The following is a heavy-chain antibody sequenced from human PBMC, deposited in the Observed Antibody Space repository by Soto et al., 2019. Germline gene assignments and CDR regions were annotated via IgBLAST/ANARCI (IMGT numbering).Heavy chain of an antibody. J-gene: IGHJ6*03. V-gene: IGHV4-59*08. Sequence: SETLSLTCTVSGGSISSYYWSWIRQPPGKGLEWIGYIYYSGSTNYNPSLKSRVTISVDTSKNQFSLKLSSVTAADTAVYYCASQTFLHLGEPGRPLGLYYMDVWGKGTTVTVSS. CDR3: ASQTFLHLGEPGRPLGLYYMDV. CDR1: GGSISSYY. D-gene: IGHD3-16*01. CDR2: IYYSGST.